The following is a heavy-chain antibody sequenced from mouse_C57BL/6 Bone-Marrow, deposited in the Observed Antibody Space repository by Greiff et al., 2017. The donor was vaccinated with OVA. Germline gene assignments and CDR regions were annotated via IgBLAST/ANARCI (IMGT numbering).Heavy chain of an antibody. Sequence: VQLQQPGAELVKPGASVKMSCKASGYTFTSYWITWVKQRPGQGLEWIGDIYPGSGSTNYNEKFKSKATLTVDTSSSTAYMQLSSLTSEDSAVYYCACFYYYGSSPFAYWGQGTLVTVSA. CDR3: ACFYYYGSSPFAY. CDR1: GYTFTSYW. J-gene: IGHJ3*01. D-gene: IGHD1-1*01. V-gene: IGHV1-55*01. CDR2: IYPGSGST.